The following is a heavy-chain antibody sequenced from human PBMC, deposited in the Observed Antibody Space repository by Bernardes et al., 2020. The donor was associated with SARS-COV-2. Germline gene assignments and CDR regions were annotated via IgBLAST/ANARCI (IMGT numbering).Heavy chain of an antibody. V-gene: IGHV1-2*02. CDR1: GYTFTAYY. CDR3: ARDSLVTTASFYYYYGMDV. D-gene: IGHD4-17*01. CDR2: IDPNSGDT. J-gene: IGHJ6*02. Sequence: ASVKVSCEASGYTFTAYYIHWVRQAPGQGLERMGWIDPNSGDTNYAQNFQGRVTMTRDTSISTVYMELNRLRSDDTAVYYCARDSLVTTASFYYYYGMDVWGQGTTVAVSS.